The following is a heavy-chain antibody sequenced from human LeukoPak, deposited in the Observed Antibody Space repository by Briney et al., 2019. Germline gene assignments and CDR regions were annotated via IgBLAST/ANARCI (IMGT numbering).Heavy chain of an antibody. CDR2: ISSSSSYI. D-gene: IGHD3-16*01. Sequence: GGSLRLSCAASGFTFSSYSMNWVRQAPGKGLEWVSSISSSSSYIYYADSVKGRFTISRDNAKNSLYLQMNSLRAEDTALYYCAKEGRFGDLDYWGQGTLVTVSS. J-gene: IGHJ4*02. CDR3: AKEGRFGDLDY. V-gene: IGHV3-21*04. CDR1: GFTFSSYS.